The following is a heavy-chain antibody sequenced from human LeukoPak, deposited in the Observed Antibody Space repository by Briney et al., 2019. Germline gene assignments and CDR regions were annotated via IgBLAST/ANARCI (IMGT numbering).Heavy chain of an antibody. V-gene: IGHV3-7*03. D-gene: IGHD3-10*01. J-gene: IGHJ4*02. CDR2: IKQDGSEK. CDR3: ARARYGSGTFSFDN. Sequence: GGSLRLSCAASGFTFSSYWMSWVRQAPGKGLEWVANIKQDGSEKYYVDSVKGRFTISRDNAKNSLYLQMNSLRAEDTAVYYCARARYGSGTFSFDNWGQGTLVTVSS. CDR1: GFTFSSYW.